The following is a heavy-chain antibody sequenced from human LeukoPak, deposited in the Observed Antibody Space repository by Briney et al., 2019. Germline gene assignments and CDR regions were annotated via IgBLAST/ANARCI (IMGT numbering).Heavy chain of an antibody. CDR2: ISGSGGST. J-gene: IGHJ4*02. D-gene: IGHD2-15*01. Sequence: GGSLRLSCAASGFTFSSYAMSWVRQAPGKGLEWVSAISGSGGSTYYADPVKGRFTISRDNSKNTLYLQMNSLRAEDTAVYYCAKSLVVVVAAPFDYWGQGTLVTVSS. CDR3: AKSLVVVVAAPFDY. V-gene: IGHV3-23*01. CDR1: GFTFSSYA.